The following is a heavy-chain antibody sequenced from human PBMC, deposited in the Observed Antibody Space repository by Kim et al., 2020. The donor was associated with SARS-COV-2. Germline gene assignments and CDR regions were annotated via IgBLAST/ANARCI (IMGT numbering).Heavy chain of an antibody. CDR2: IKPDGSEN. CDR1: GFTFGDFW. Sequence: GGSLRLSCAVSGFTFGDFWMNWVRRAPGKELEFVASIKPDGSENFYADSVKGRFTIARDKGKNSLYLQMNSLRADDTAVYHCARGGSWTFDCWGRGTLVT. CDR3: ARGGSWTFDC. V-gene: IGHV3-7*01. D-gene: IGHD1-1*01. J-gene: IGHJ4*02.